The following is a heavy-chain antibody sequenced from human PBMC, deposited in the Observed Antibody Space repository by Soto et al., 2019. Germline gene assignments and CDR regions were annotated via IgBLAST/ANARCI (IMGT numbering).Heavy chain of an antibody. J-gene: IGHJ3*02. CDR1: GYTFTSYA. CDR3: ARESVDCSSTGCPPDAFDI. V-gene: IGHV1-2*04. Sequence: GASVKVSCKASGYTFTSYAMHWVRQAPGQGLEWMGWINPNSGGTNYAQKFQGWVTMTRDTSISTAYMELSRLRSDDTAVYYCARESVDCSSTGCPPDAFDIWGQGTMVTVSS. CDR2: INPNSGGT. D-gene: IGHD2-2*01.